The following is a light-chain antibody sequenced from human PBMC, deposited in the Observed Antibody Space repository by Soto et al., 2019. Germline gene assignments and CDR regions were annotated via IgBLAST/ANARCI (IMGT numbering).Light chain of an antibody. CDR2: RVS. CDR3: TQGTHWPRT. V-gene: IGKV2-30*01. J-gene: IGKJ1*01. Sequence: DVVLTQSPLSLPVNFGQPASISCRSSKSLVYSDGNTHLSWFHQRPGQSPRRLIYRVSSRDSGVPDRFSGSWSGTDFTLEISRVEAEDVGIYFCTQGTHWPRTFGQGNKVEVK. CDR1: KSLVYSDGNTH.